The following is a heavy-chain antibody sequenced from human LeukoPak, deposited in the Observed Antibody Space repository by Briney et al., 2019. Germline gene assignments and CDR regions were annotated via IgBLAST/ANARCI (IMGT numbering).Heavy chain of an antibody. V-gene: IGHV3-30*04. CDR2: ISYDGSNK. Sequence: PGGSLRLSCAASGFTFSSYAMHWVRQAPGKGLEWVAVISYDGSNKYYADSVKGRFTISRDNSKNTLYLQMNSLRAEDTAVYYCARGPSGDERWLYYYYYYGMDVWGQGTTVTVSS. CDR1: GFTFSSYA. D-gene: IGHD6-19*01. CDR3: ARGPSGDERWLYYYYYYGMDV. J-gene: IGHJ6*02.